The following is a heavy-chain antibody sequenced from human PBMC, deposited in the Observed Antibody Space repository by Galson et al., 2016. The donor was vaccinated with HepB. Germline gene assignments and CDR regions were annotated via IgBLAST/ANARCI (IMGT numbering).Heavy chain of an antibody. CDR2: IIPIIAMA. J-gene: IGHJ6*02. CDR1: GGTFRNYV. D-gene: IGHD3-22*01. Sequence: SVKVSCKASGGTFRNYVINWVRQAPGQGLEWMGGIIPIIAMANYAQKFQGRVTITADKSTSTVYMELSSLRSEDTAVYYCAEGGDDNSGYYPREYYYYGMDVWGQGTTVTVSS. CDR3: AEGGDDNSGYYPREYYYYGMDV. V-gene: IGHV1-69*10.